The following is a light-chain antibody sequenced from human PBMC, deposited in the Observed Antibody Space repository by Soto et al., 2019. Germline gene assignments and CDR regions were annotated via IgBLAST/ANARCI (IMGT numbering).Light chain of an antibody. V-gene: IGLV2-14*01. J-gene: IGLJ1*01. Sequence: QSALTQPASVSGSPGQSITISCTGTSSDVGGYNYVSWYQQHPGKAPKLMIYEVSNRPSGVSNRFSGSKSGNTASLTISGLQAEDEADYYCSSYTSSNFFGTGTKVTVL. CDR3: SSYTSSNF. CDR2: EVS. CDR1: SSDVGGYNY.